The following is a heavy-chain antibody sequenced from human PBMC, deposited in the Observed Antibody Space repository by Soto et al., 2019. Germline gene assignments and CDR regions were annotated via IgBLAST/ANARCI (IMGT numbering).Heavy chain of an antibody. CDR2: TYYKSKWNN. J-gene: IGHJ6*02. V-gene: IGHV6-1*01. CDR1: GASVSSNSAG. Sequence: SQTLSLTCVFSGASVSSNSAGWNWIRQSPSRGLEWLGRTYYKSKWNNDYALSVKSRITINPDTSKNQFSLHLYSVTPEDTAVYYCTGITWFRGMDDWGQGAPVTVSS. CDR3: TGITWFRGMDD. D-gene: IGHD3-10*01.